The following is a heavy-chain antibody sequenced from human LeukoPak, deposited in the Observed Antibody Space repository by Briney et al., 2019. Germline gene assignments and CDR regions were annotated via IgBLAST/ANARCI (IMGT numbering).Heavy chain of an antibody. CDR2: IYYSGST. CDR1: GGSISSYY. D-gene: IGHD2-2*01. CDR3: ARDTSPRAAAAFDI. V-gene: IGHV4-59*12. J-gene: IGHJ3*02. Sequence: SETLSLTCTVSGGSISSYYWSWIRQPPGKGLEWIGYIYYSGSTNYNPSLKSRVTMSVDTSKNQFSLKLSSVTAADTAVYYCARDTSPRAAAAFDIWGQGAMVTVSS.